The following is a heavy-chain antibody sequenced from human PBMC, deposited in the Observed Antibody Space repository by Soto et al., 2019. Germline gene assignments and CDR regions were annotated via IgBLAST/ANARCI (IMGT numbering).Heavy chain of an antibody. Sequence: GGSLRLSCAASGFTFSSYAMCWVRQAPGKGLEWVSAISGSGGSTYYADSVKGRFTISRDNSKNTLYLQMNSLRAEDTAVYYCAKDYYDSSGYYLAYAFDIWGQGTMVTVSS. V-gene: IGHV3-23*01. CDR2: ISGSGGST. CDR1: GFTFSSYA. J-gene: IGHJ3*02. CDR3: AKDYYDSSGYYLAYAFDI. D-gene: IGHD3-22*01.